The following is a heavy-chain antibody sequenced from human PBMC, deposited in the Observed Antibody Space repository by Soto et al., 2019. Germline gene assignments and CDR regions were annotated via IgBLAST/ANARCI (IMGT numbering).Heavy chain of an antibody. CDR3: AKDGIAARVPYYYGMDV. Sequence: GGSLRLSCAASGFTFSSYGMHWVRQAPGKGLEWVAVIWYDGSNKYYADSVKGRFTISRDNSKNTLYLQMNSLRAEDTAVYYCAKDGIAARVPYYYGMDVWGQGTTVTVSS. J-gene: IGHJ6*02. D-gene: IGHD6-6*01. V-gene: IGHV3-30*02. CDR1: GFTFSSYG. CDR2: IWYDGSNK.